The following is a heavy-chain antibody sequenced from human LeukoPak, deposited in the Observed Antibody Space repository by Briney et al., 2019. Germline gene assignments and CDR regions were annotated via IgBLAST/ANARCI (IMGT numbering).Heavy chain of an antibody. Sequence: ESGPALVKPTETLTLTCTLSGFSLNTSGMRVSWIRQPPGKALGWLARIDWDDEKVYRTSLKTRLTISKDTSKNQVVLTMTNMDPVDTAAYYCARSRRGTADFDYWGQGTLVTVSS. CDR1: GFSLNTSGMR. V-gene: IGHV2-70*04. D-gene: IGHD1-1*01. CDR2: IDWDDEK. J-gene: IGHJ4*02. CDR3: ARSRRGTADFDY.